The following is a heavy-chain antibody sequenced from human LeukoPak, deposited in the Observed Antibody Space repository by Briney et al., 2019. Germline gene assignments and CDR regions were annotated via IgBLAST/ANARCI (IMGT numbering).Heavy chain of an antibody. J-gene: IGHJ6*02. Sequence: GASVKLSFKASGYTFTSYGISWVRQAPGQGLEWMGWISAYNGNTNYAQKLQGRVTMTTDTSTSTAYMELRSLRSDDTAVYYCARANKISYYYGMDVWGQGTTVTVSS. CDR3: ARANKISYYYGMDV. CDR1: GYTFTSYG. CDR2: ISAYNGNT. V-gene: IGHV1-18*01.